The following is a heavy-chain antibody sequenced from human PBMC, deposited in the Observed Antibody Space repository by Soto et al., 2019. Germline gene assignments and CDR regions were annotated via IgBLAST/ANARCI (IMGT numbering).Heavy chain of an antibody. CDR1: GGTFSSYA. D-gene: IGHD5-18*01. CDR2: IIPIFGTA. CDR3: AREPHGYSYGYYGMDV. V-gene: IGHV1-69*06. Sequence: VASVKVSCKASGGTFSSYAISWVRQAPGQGLEWMGGIIPIFGTANYAQKFQGRVTITADKSTSTAYMELSSLRSEDTAVYYCAREPHGYSYGYYGMDVWGQGTTVTVSS. J-gene: IGHJ6*02.